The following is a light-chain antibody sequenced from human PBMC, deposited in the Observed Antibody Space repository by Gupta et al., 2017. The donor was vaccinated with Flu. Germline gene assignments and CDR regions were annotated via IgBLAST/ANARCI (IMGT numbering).Light chain of an antibody. CDR2: AAS. Sequence: DIQMTQSPSSLSASVGDRVTITCRASQSISSYLNWYQQKPGKAPKLLIYAASSLQSGVPSRFSGSGSGTDFTLTISRLHPEDFATYYCQQSYSTLITFGQGTRLEIK. CDR3: QQSYSTLIT. J-gene: IGKJ5*01. CDR1: QSISSY. V-gene: IGKV1-39*01.